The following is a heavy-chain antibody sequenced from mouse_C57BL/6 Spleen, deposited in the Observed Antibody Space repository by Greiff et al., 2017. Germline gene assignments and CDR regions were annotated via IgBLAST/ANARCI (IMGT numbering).Heavy chain of an antibody. CDR2: IYPGSGST. CDR1: GYTFTSYW. CDR3: ARKTTVPCIDY. Sequence: QVQLQQPGAELVKPGASVKMSCKASGYTFTSYWITWVKQWPGQGLEWIGDIYPGSGSTKYNEKFKSKATLTVDTSSSTAYMQLSSLTSEDSAVYYCARKTTVPCIDYWGQGTSVTVSS. J-gene: IGHJ4*01. D-gene: IGHD1-1*01. V-gene: IGHV1-55*01.